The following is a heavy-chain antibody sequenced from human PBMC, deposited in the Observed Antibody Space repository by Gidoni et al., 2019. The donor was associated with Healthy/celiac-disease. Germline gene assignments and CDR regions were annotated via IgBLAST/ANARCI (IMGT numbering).Heavy chain of an antibody. J-gene: IGHJ4*02. CDR2: ISYDGSNK. D-gene: IGHD3-10*01. V-gene: IGHV3-30*18. Sequence: QVQLVESGGGVVQPGRSLSLSCAASGFTFSNYGMHWVRQAPGKGLEWVAVISYDGSNKFYADSVKGRFTISRDNSKNTLYLQVNSLRAEDTAVYYCAKDMVRGVAYYFDYWGQGTLVTVSS. CDR3: AKDMVRGVAYYFDY. CDR1: GFTFSNYG.